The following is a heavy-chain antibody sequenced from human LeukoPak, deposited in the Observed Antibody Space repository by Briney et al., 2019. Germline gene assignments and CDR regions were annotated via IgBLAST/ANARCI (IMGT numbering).Heavy chain of an antibody. Sequence: PSETLSLTCTVSGGSISNYYWSWIRQPPGKGLEWIGYIYYSGSTNYNPSLKSRVTISVDTSKNQFSLKLSSVTAADTAVYYCAREGVHAYFDHWGQGTLVTVSS. CDR2: IYYSGST. D-gene: IGHD3-10*01. CDR3: AREGVHAYFDH. V-gene: IGHV4-59*01. J-gene: IGHJ4*02. CDR1: GGSISNYY.